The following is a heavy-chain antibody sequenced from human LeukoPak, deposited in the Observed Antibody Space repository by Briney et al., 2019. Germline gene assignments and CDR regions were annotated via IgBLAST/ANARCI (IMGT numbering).Heavy chain of an antibody. Sequence: PSETLSLTCTVSGGSISSYYWSWIRQPAGKGLEWIGRIYTSGSTNYNPSLKSRVTMSVDTSKNQFPLKLSSVTAADTAVYYCASTPYDFWSGYFQGYYYYMDVWGKGTTVTVSS. CDR3: ASTPYDFWSGYFQGYYYYMDV. CDR1: GGSISSYY. CDR2: IYTSGST. J-gene: IGHJ6*03. V-gene: IGHV4-4*07. D-gene: IGHD3-3*01.